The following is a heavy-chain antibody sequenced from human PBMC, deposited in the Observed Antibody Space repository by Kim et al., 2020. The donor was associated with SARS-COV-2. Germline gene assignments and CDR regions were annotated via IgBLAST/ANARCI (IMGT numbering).Heavy chain of an antibody. D-gene: IGHD5-12*01. V-gene: IGHV3-74*01. CDR1: GFTFSNYW. CDR3: VRDLVGSDDL. J-gene: IGHJ5*02. CDR2: LNEDGSTT. Sequence: GGSLRLSCAASGFTFSNYWMHWVRQAPGKGPVWVSRLNEDGSTTNYADSAKGRFTISRDNARNTLYLHMDSLRAEDTALYYCVRDLVGSDDLWGQGTLVT.